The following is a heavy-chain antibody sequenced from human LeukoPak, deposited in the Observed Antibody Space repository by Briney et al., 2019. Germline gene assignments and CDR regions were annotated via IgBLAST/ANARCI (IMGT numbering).Heavy chain of an antibody. D-gene: IGHD1-26*01. CDR3: ARDYSGSYYSNYYYYYYGMDV. V-gene: IGHV1-18*01. CDR1: GYTFTSYG. CDR2: ISAYNGNT. J-gene: IGHJ6*02. Sequence: ASVKVSCKASGYTFTSYGISWVRQAPGQGLEWMGWISAYNGNTNYAQKLQGRVTMTTDTSTSTAYMELRSLRSDDTAVYYYARDYSGSYYSNYYYYYYGMDVWGQGTTVTVSS.